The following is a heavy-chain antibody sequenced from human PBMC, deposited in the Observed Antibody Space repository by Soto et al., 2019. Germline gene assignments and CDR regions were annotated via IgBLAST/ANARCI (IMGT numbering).Heavy chain of an antibody. D-gene: IGHD4-17*01. CDR3: ARDADYGGSRGGMDV. J-gene: IGHJ6*02. V-gene: IGHV4-31*03. Sequence: QVRLEESGPGLVKPSETLSLICSVSGGSVNTANYFWHWIRHHPENGLEWIGYIYYSGSTRYNPSFKTRATLSIDTSKNPFSLRLNSVTVADTAVYFCARDADYGGSRGGMDVWGRGTTVTVSS. CDR2: IYYSGST. CDR1: GGSVNTANYF.